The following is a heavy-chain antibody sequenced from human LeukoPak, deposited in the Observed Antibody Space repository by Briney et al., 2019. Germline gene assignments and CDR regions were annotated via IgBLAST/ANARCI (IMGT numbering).Heavy chain of an antibody. CDR1: GYRFTSYW. V-gene: IGHV5-51*01. J-gene: IGHJ3*02. CDR3: ARRYCSSTSCYAFGI. Sequence: GESLKISCKGSGYRFTSYWIGWVRQMPGKGLEWMGIIYPGDSDTRYSPSFQGQVTISADKSISTAYLQWSSLKASDTAMYYCARRYCSSTSCYAFGIWGQGTMVTVSS. CDR2: IYPGDSDT. D-gene: IGHD2-2*01.